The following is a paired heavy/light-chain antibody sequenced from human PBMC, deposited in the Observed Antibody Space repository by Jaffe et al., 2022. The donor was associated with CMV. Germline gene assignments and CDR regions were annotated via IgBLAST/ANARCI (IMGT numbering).Heavy chain of an antibody. J-gene: IGHJ5*02. V-gene: IGHV2-26*01. CDR3: ARIPYKGLYCSSTSCDAPFDP. CDR1: GFSLSNARMG. D-gene: IGHD2-2*01. CDR2: IFSNDEK. Sequence: QVTLKESGPVLVKPTETLTLTCTVSGFSLSNARMGVSWIRQPPGKALEWLAHIFSNDEKSYSTSLKSRLTISKDTSKSQVVLTMTNMDPVDTATYYCARIPYKGLYCSSTSCDAPFDPWGQGTLVTVSS.
Light chain of an antibody. J-gene: IGLJ2*01. CDR1: SSNIGAGYD. V-gene: IGLV1-40*01. CDR2: GNS. Sequence: QSVLTQPPSVSGAPGQRVTISCTGSSSNIGAGYDVHWYQQLPGTAPKLLIYGNSNRPSGVPDRFSGSKSGTSASLAITGLQAEDEADYYCQSYDSSLSDVVFGGGTKLTVL. CDR3: QSYDSSLSDVV.